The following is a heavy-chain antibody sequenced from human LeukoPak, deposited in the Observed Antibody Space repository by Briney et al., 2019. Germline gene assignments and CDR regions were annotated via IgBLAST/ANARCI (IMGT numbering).Heavy chain of an antibody. CDR1: GYTFTGYY. D-gene: IGHD2-2*01. V-gene: IGHV1-2*02. CDR3: ARGYCSSTSCYFRY. Sequence: ASVKVSCKXSGYTFTGYYMHWVRQAPGQGLERMGWINPNSGGTNYAQKFQGRVTMTRDTSISTAYMELSRLRSDDTAVYYCARGYCSSTSCYFRYWGQGTLVTVSS. CDR2: INPNSGGT. J-gene: IGHJ4*02.